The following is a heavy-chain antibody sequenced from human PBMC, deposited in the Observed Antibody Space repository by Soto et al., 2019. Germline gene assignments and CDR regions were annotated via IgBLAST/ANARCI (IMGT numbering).Heavy chain of an antibody. V-gene: IGHV1-18*01. CDR2: ISAYDGKT. CDR3: ARDPHEYWTSYWFDP. J-gene: IGHJ5*02. Sequence: AASATCSCKASGYNFNIYGINWVRQAPGQGLELMGWISAYDGKTTYAEKFQGRVTMTTDASTSTAYMELRSLRSDDTAVYYCARDPHEYWTSYWFDPWGQGTLVSVSS. CDR1: GYNFNIYG. D-gene: IGHD3-3*01.